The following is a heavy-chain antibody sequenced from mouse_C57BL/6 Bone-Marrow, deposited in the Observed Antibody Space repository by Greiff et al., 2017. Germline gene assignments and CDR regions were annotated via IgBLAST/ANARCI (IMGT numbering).Heavy chain of an antibody. V-gene: IGHV1-64*01. Sequence: VQLQQPGAELVKPGASVKLSCKASGYTFTSYWMHWVKQRPGQGLEWIGMIHPNSGSTNYNEKFKIKATLTVDKSSSTAYMQLSSLTSEDSAVYYCARLRYYGRGAMDYWGQGTSVTVSS. CDR3: ARLRYYGRGAMDY. CDR2: IHPNSGST. D-gene: IGHD1-2*01. CDR1: GYTFTSYW. J-gene: IGHJ4*01.